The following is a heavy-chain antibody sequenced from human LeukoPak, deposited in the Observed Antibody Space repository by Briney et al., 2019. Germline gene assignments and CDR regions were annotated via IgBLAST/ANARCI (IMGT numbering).Heavy chain of an antibody. CDR3: ARDHHRRLYDSQARDTFDI. J-gene: IGHJ3*02. CDR1: GFTFSSYS. Sequence: GGSLRLSCAASGFTFSSYSMNWVRQAPGKGLEWVSYIGSSTIYYAGSVKGRFTISRDNAKNSLYLQMNSLRAEDTAVYYCARDHHRRLYDSQARDTFDIWGQGTMVTVSS. CDR2: IGSSTI. V-gene: IGHV3-48*01. D-gene: IGHD3-22*01.